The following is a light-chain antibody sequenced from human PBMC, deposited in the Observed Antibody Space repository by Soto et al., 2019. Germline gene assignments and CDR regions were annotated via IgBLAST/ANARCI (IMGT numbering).Light chain of an antibody. CDR1: SSNIGINA. Sequence: QSVLTQPPSASGTPGQRVTISCSGGSSNIGINAVNWYQQLPGTAPKLLLYSNSQRPSGVPDRFSGSKSGTSASLAISGLHSEDEADYYCAAWDDSLNGVVFGGGTKLTV. CDR2: SNS. J-gene: IGLJ2*01. CDR3: AAWDDSLNGVV. V-gene: IGLV1-44*01.